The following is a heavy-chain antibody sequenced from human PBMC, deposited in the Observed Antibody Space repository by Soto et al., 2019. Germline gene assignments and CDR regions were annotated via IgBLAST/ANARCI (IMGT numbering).Heavy chain of an antibody. CDR3: ARHGSMIVALPTYADY. CDR1: GGSISSSSYY. CDR2: IYYSGST. D-gene: IGHD3-22*01. V-gene: IGHV4-39*01. J-gene: IGHJ4*02. Sequence: QLQLQESGPGLVKPSETLSLTCTVSGGSISSSSYYWGWIRQPPGKGLEWIGSIYYSGSTYYNPSLKSRVTISVDTSKNQFSLKLSSVTAADTAVYYCARHGSMIVALPTYADYWGQGTLVTVSS.